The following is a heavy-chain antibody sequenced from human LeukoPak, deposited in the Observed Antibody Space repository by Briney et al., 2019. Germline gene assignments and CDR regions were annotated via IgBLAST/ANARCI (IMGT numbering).Heavy chain of an antibody. Sequence: SLRLSCAASGFTFDDYAMHWVRQAPGKGLEWVSGISWNSGSIGYADSVKGRFTISRDNAKNTLYLQMNSLRAEDTAVYYCARDRKGGYPLFDYWGQGTLVTVSS. D-gene: IGHD3-22*01. CDR3: ARDRKGGYPLFDY. CDR1: GFTFDDYA. J-gene: IGHJ4*02. V-gene: IGHV3-9*01. CDR2: ISWNSGSI.